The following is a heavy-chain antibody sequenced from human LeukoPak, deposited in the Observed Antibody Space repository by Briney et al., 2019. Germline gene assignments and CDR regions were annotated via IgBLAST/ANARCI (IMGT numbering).Heavy chain of an antibody. CDR2: MNPNSGNT. J-gene: IGHJ6*03. V-gene: IGHV1-8*01. D-gene: IGHD2-2*01. CDR3: ARVGYCSSTSCQPLDYYYYYMDV. Sequence: GASAKVSCKASGYTFTSYDINWVRQATGQGLEWMGWMNPNSGNTGYAQKFQGRVTMTRNTSKSTAYMELSSLRSEDTAVYYCARVGYCSSTSCQPLDYYYYYMDVWGKGTTVTVSS. CDR1: GYTFTSYD.